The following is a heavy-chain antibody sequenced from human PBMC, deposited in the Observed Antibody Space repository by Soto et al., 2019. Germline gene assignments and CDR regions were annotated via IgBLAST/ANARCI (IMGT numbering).Heavy chain of an antibody. CDR1: GDTFSFYT. Sequence: EASVKVSCKASGDTFSFYTINWVRQAPGLGLEWVGRINPILSMSNYAQKFQGRVTMTADKSTSTAYMELRSLRSEDTATYYCAHKPYSFRWAVDYWGQGALVTVSS. J-gene: IGHJ4*02. V-gene: IGHV1-69*02. D-gene: IGHD5-18*01. CDR3: AHKPYSFRWAVDY. CDR2: INPILSMS.